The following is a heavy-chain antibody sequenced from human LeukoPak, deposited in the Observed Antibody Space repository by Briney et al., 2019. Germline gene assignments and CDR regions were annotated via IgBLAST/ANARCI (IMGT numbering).Heavy chain of an antibody. J-gene: IGHJ6*03. CDR3: ATGAIVVVPAAYRGYYYYYMDV. V-gene: IGHV1-24*01. CDR2: FDPEDGET. CDR1: GYTLTELS. D-gene: IGHD2-2*01. Sequence: ASVKVSCKVSGYTLTELSMHCVRQAPGKGLEWMVGFDPEDGETIYAQKFQGRVTMTEDTSTDTAYMELSSLRSEDTAVYYCATGAIVVVPAAYRGYYYYYMDVWGKGTTVTVSS.